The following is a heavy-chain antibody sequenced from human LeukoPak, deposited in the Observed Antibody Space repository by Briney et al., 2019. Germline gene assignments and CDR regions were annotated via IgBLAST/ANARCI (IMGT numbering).Heavy chain of an antibody. CDR2: IIPIFGTA. V-gene: IGHV1-69*05. CDR1: GGTFSSYA. D-gene: IGHD4-17*01. Sequence: SVKVSCKASGGTFSSYAISWVRQAPGQGLEWMGGIIPIFGTANYAQEFQGRVTITTDESTSTAYMELSSLRSEDTAVYYCARGATVTDKRLDYWGQGTLVTVSS. J-gene: IGHJ4*02. CDR3: ARGATVTDKRLDY.